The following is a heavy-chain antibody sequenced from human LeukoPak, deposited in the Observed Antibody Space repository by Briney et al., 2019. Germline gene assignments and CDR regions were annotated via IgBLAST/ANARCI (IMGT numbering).Heavy chain of an antibody. CDR2: INHSGST. Sequence: SETLSLTCAVYGGSFSGYYWSWIRQPPGKGLEWIGEINHSGSTNYNPSLKSRVTISVDTSKNQFSLELSSVTAADTAVYYCARGRAVAGTYYYYYMDVWGKGTTVTVSS. D-gene: IGHD6-19*01. CDR3: ARGRAVAGTYYYYYMDV. J-gene: IGHJ6*03. V-gene: IGHV4-34*01. CDR1: GGSFSGYY.